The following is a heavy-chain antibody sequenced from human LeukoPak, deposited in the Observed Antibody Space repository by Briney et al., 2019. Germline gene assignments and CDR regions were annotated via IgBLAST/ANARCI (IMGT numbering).Heavy chain of an antibody. CDR1: GFTFSSYG. CDR2: IWYDGSNK. D-gene: IGHD2-21*02. Sequence: PGGSLRLSCAASGFTFSSYGMHWVRQAPGKGLEWVAVIWYDGSNKYYADSVKGRFTISRDNSKNTLYLQMNSLRAEDTAVYYCAKDGTKYCGGDCPLDYWGQGTLVTVSS. CDR3: AKDGTKYCGGDCPLDY. J-gene: IGHJ4*02. V-gene: IGHV3-33*06.